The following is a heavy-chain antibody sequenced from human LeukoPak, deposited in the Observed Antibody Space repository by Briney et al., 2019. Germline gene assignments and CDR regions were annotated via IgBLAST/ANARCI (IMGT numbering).Heavy chain of an antibody. Sequence: GGSQRLSCAASGFTFSDYWMRWVRQVPGKGLVWVSRINSDGTSTVYADSVKGRFTMSGNNAKSMLYLEMDSLRAEDTAVYFCAREGLPYYESSVSYVWFDPWGQGTLVTVSS. J-gene: IGHJ5*02. CDR1: GFTFSDYW. CDR2: INSDGTST. CDR3: AREGLPYYESSVSYVWFDP. D-gene: IGHD3-22*01. V-gene: IGHV3-74*01.